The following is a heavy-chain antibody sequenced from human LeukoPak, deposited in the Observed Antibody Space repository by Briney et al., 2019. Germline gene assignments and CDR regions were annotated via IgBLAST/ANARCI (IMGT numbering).Heavy chain of an antibody. D-gene: IGHD3-3*01. V-gene: IGHV1-46*03. CDR3: ARAFWSGRVDP. Sequence: GASVKVSCKASGYTFTSYYMHWVLQAPGQGLEWMGIINPSGGSTSYAQKFQGRVTMTRDTSTSTVYMELSSLRSEDTAVYYCARAFWSGRVDPWGQGTLVTVSS. J-gene: IGHJ5*02. CDR2: INPSGGST. CDR1: GYTFTSYY.